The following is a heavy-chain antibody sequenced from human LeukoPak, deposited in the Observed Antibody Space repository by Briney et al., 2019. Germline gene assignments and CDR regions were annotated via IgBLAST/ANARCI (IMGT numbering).Heavy chain of an antibody. D-gene: IGHD6-13*01. V-gene: IGHV3-23*01. Sequence: PGASLRLSCAASGFTFSSYAMSWVRQAPGKGLEWVSAISGSGGSTYYADFVKGRFTISRDNSKNTLYLQMNSLRAEDTAVYYCAKDVGIAAAGTIDYWGQGTLVTVSS. CDR3: AKDVGIAAAGTIDY. CDR1: GFTFSSYA. CDR2: ISGSGGST. J-gene: IGHJ4*02.